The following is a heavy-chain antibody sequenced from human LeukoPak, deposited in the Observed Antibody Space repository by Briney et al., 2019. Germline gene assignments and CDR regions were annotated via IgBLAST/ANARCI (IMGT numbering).Heavy chain of an antibody. D-gene: IGHD6-19*01. V-gene: IGHV4-34*01. Sequence: PSETLSLTCAVYGGSFSDYYWGCIRQPPGKALEWIGSVYYSGTTSYNPSLKSRVTISVDMSKNHFSLRLSSVTAADTAMYYCARGTLYSGWSYYFDYWGQGSQVTVSS. CDR3: ARGTLYSGWSYYFDY. CDR1: GGSFSDYY. CDR2: VYYSGTT. J-gene: IGHJ4*02.